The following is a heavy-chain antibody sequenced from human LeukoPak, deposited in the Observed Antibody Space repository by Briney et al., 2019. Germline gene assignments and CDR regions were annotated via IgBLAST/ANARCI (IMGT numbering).Heavy chain of an antibody. CDR3: ARVSPTYCGGDCYYSYYFDY. D-gene: IGHD2-21*02. V-gene: IGHV4-34*01. CDR2: INYSGST. Sequence: SETLSLTCAVYGGFFSGYYWSWIRQPPGKGLECIGEINYSGSTHYNPSLKSRVTISVDTSKNQFSLKLSSVTAADTAVYYCARVSPTYCGGDCYYSYYFDYWGQGTLVTVSS. CDR1: GGFFSGYY. J-gene: IGHJ4*02.